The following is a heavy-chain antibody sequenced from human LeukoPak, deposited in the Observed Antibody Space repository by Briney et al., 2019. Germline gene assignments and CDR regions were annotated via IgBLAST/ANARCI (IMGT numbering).Heavy chain of an antibody. J-gene: IGHJ4*02. D-gene: IGHD3-3*01. Sequence: ASVKVSCKASGGTFSSYAISWVRQAPGQGLEWMGRIIPIFGIANYAQKFQGRVTITADKSTSTAYMELSSLRSEDTAVYYCARGVPGSPYYDFWSGYEDYRFDYWGQGTLVTVSS. CDR1: GGTFSSYA. CDR2: IIPIFGIA. CDR3: ARGVPGSPYYDFWSGYEDYRFDY. V-gene: IGHV1-69*04.